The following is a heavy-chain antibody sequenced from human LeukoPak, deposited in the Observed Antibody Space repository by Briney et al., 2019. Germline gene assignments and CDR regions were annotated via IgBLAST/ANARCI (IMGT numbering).Heavy chain of an antibody. Sequence: ATVKVSCKASGYAFTSYAMNWVRQAPGQGLEWMGWINTNTGNPTYAQGFTGRFVFSLDTSVSTAYLQISSLKAEDTAVYYCAGGAEIVLMVYYNWFDPWGQGTLVTVSS. CDR3: AGGAEIVLMVYYNWFDP. J-gene: IGHJ5*02. V-gene: IGHV7-4-1*02. CDR1: GYAFTSYA. CDR2: INTNTGNP. D-gene: IGHD2-8*01.